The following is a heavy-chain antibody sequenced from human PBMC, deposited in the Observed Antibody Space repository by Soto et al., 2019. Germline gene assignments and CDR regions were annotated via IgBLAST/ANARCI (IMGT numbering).Heavy chain of an antibody. CDR1: GYTFTGYY. V-gene: IGHV1-2*04. J-gene: IGHJ3*02. CDR3: ARGVGRYYDSSGYSKLDAFDI. CDR2: INPNSGGT. D-gene: IGHD3-22*01. Sequence: ASVKVSCKASGYTFTGYYMHWVRQAPGQGLEWMGWINPNSGGTNCAQKFQGWVTMTRDTSISTAYMELSRLRSDDTAVYYCARGVGRYYDSSGYSKLDAFDIWGQGTMVTVSS.